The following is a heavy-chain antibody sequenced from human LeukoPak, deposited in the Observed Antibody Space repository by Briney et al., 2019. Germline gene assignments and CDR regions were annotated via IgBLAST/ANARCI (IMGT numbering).Heavy chain of an antibody. CDR2: ISGSGGST. V-gene: IGHV3-23*01. J-gene: IGHJ4*02. CDR3: AKVRSRGVIITGFDY. Sequence: PGGSLTLSCAASGFSFSTHSMSWVRQAPGKGLEWVSAISGSGGSTYYADSVKGRFTISRDNSKNTLYLQMNSLRAEDTAVYYCAKVRSRGVIITGFDYWGQGTLVTVSS. CDR1: GFSFSTHS. D-gene: IGHD3-10*01.